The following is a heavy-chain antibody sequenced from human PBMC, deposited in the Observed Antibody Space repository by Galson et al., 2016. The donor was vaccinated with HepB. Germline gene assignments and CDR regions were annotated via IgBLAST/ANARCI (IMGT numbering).Heavy chain of an antibody. V-gene: IGHV5-51*01. CDR2: ILPGNSDT. Sequence: QSGAEVKKPGESLKISXXVSXXXFTXXWIXXXRQXXGKGLXWMXMILPGNSDTRYSPSFQGQLTLSVXKSTTTAYLQWSILKAADTATYYCARRDHDGLDVWGQGTMXTVSS. CDR1: XXXFTXXW. CDR3: ARRDHDGLDV. J-gene: IGHJ3*01. D-gene: IGHD1-14*01.